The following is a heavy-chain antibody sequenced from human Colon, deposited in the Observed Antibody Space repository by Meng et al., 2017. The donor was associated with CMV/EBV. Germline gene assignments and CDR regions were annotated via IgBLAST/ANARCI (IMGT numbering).Heavy chain of an antibody. CDR1: GFSVSRNY. CDR3: ARHQIRELVPTSIILNL. D-gene: IGHD2-2*02. V-gene: IGHV3-66*04. CDR2: IYDTGRT. J-gene: IGHJ3*01. Sequence: GGSLRLSCVASGFSVSRNYISWVRQGPGKGLEWVSVIYDTGRTYYEDSVKGRFSISRDNSDNTLFLQMSSLRAEDTAVYYCARHQIRELVPTSIILNLWGQGTMVTVSS.